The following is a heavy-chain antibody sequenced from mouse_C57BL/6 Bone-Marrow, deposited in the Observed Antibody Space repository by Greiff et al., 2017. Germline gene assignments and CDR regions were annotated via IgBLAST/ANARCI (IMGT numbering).Heavy chain of an antibody. D-gene: IGHD4-1*02. CDR2: IDPSDSYT. CDR1: GYTFTSYW. Sequence: QVQLQQSGAELVKPGASVKLSCKASGYTFTSYWMQWVKQRPGQGLEWIGEIDPSDSYTNYNQKFKGKATLTVDTSSSTAYMQLSSLTSEDSAVYYCARALNWYYFDYWGQGTTLTVSS. J-gene: IGHJ2*01. CDR3: ARALNWYYFDY. V-gene: IGHV1-50*01.